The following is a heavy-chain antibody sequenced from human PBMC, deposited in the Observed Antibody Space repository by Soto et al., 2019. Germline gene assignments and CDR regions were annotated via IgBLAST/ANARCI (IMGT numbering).Heavy chain of an antibody. Sequence: PGGSLRLSCAASGFTFSSYGMHWVRQAPGKGLEWVAVISYDGSNKYYADSVKGRFTISRDDSKNTLYLQMNSLRAEDTAVYYCAKDRDTIFGVALGEYYYYGMDVWGQGTTVTVSS. CDR3: AKDRDTIFGVALGEYYYYGMDV. D-gene: IGHD3-3*01. CDR1: GFTFSSYG. J-gene: IGHJ6*02. V-gene: IGHV3-30*18. CDR2: ISYDGSNK.